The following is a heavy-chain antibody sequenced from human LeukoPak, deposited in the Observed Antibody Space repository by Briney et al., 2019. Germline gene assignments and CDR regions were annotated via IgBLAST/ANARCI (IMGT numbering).Heavy chain of an antibody. V-gene: IGHV3-74*03. CDR3: ATGGGWVPSFCLVTHIDV. D-gene: IGHD3-9*01. J-gene: IGHJ6*03. Sequence: GGSLRLSCAASGFTFSGYWMHCVRQGPEKGLELVSRIDNDGHGILYADSVKGRFTTSRDNAKNTLYLQMNSRRFEDTAVYYCATGGGWVPSFCLVTHIDVWGKGTTVTVSS. CDR2: IDNDGHGI. CDR1: GFTFSGYW.